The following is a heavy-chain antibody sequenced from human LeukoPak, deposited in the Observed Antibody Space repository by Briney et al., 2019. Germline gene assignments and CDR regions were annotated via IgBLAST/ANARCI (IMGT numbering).Heavy chain of an antibody. CDR3: ARDPGYTGRFDY. V-gene: IGHV3-11*04. Sequence: GGSLRLSCAASGFTFSDYYMSWIRQAPGKGLEWVSYVSNSGTTIYYADSVKGRFTISRDNAKNSLYLQMNSLRDEDTAVYYCARDPGYTGRFDYWGQGTLVTVSS. J-gene: IGHJ4*02. D-gene: IGHD5-18*01. CDR2: VSNSGTTI. CDR1: GFTFSDYY.